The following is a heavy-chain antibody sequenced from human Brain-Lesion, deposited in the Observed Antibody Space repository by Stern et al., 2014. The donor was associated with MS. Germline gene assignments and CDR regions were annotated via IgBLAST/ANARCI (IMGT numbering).Heavy chain of an antibody. V-gene: IGHV4-61*02. Sequence: QVQLQESGPGLVKPSQTLSLSCTVSGGSISSGGYYWSWIRQPAGKGLEWIGRIFNSGSTSYNPSLKSRGTLSTDNPKHKYSPRLTPMTAADTAVYYCARGRVVPGFQYYATDVWGQGTTVIVSS. CDR2: IFNSGST. CDR3: ARGRVVPGFQYYATDV. D-gene: IGHD2-2*01. J-gene: IGHJ6*02. CDR1: GGSISSGGYY.